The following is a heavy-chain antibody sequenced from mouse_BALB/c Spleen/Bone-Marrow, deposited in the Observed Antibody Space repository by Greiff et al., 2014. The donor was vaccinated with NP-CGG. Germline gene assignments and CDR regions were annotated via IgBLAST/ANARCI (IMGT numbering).Heavy chain of an antibody. V-gene: IGHV1-5*01. CDR2: IYPGNSDT. Sequence: EVKLEESGTVLARPGASVKMSCKASGYSFTSYWMHWVKQRPGQGLEWIGAIYPGNSDTSYNQKFKGKAKLTAVTSARTAYMELSSLTNEDSAVYYCTPSVRRPLDAMDYWGQGTSVTVSS. CDR3: TPSVRRPLDAMDY. CDR1: GYSFTSYW. J-gene: IGHJ4*01. D-gene: IGHD2-14*01.